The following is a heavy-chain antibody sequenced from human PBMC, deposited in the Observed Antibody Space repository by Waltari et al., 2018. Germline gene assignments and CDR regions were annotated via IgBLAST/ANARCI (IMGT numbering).Heavy chain of an antibody. J-gene: IGHJ4*02. V-gene: IGHV4-38-2*01. Sequence: QVQLQESGPGLVKPSETLSLTCDVSGYSINSGDYWGWIRQSPGKGLEWSATIYHAGDTFYPPSLKSRVTISMATSKNQFSLKLNSVTAADTAVYFCSRQVLGYCTSAACRRLESWGQGTLVTVSS. D-gene: IGHD2-2*03. CDR1: GYSINSGDY. CDR2: IYHAGDT. CDR3: SRQVLGYCTSAACRRLES.